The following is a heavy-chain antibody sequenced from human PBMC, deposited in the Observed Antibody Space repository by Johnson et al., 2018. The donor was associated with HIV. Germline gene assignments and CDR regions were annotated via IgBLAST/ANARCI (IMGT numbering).Heavy chain of an antibody. CDR2: ISTSGGTI. D-gene: IGHD3-22*01. CDR3: ARLVDYYDSSGPLGEAADI. CDR1: GFTFNDYY. V-gene: IGHV3-11*04. J-gene: IGHJ3*02. Sequence: QMLLVESGGGLAQPGGSLRLSCAASGFTFNDYYMTWIRQAAGKGLEWVSYISTSGGTIYYADSVQGRLTISRDNAKNSVYLQMNSLRVEDTAVYYCARLVDYYDSSGPLGEAADIWGQGTMVTVSS.